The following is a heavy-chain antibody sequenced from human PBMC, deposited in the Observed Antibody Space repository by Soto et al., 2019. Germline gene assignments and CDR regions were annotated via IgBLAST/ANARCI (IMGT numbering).Heavy chain of an antibody. J-gene: IGHJ6*02. Sequence: SETLSLTCNVSGGSIYTYYWNWIRQSPGKGLEWIGYISDGGSTNYNPSLKSRVTISVDTSKKQVSLKLTSVTAADTAVYYCARGEDAFFYYGLDVWGQGITVTVSS. V-gene: IGHV4-59*01. CDR1: GGSIYTYY. CDR2: ISDGGST. CDR3: ARGEDAFFYYGLDV.